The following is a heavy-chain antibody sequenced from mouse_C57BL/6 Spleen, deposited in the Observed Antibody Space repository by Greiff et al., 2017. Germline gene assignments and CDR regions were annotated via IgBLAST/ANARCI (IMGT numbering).Heavy chain of an antibody. V-gene: IGHV1-72*01. Sequence: QVQLQQPGAELVKPGASVKLSCKASGYTFTSYWMHWVKQRPGRGLEWIGRIDPNSGGTKYNEKFKRKATLTVDKPSSTADMQLSSLTSEDSAVYYCARVWLRRDYYAMDYWGQGTSVTVSS. CDR1: GYTFTSYW. D-gene: IGHD2-2*01. CDR2: IDPNSGGT. J-gene: IGHJ4*01. CDR3: ARVWLRRDYYAMDY.